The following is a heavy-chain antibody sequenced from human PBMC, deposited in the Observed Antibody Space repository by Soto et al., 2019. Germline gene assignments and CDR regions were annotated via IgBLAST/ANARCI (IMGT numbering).Heavy chain of an antibody. J-gene: IGHJ3*02. CDR3: AKGLWGNSGAFDI. CDR1: GFTFSSYG. V-gene: IGHV3-30*18. CDR2: ISYDGSNK. D-gene: IGHD3-10*01. Sequence: QVQLVESGGGVVQPGRSLRLSCAASGFTFSSYGMHWVRQAPGKGLEWVAVISYDGSNKYNAVSVKGRFTISRDNSKNTLYLQMNSLRAEDTAVYYCAKGLWGNSGAFDIWGQGKMVTVSS.